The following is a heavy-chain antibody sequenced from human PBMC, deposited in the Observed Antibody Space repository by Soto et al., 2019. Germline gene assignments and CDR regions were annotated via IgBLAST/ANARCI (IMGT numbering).Heavy chain of an antibody. CDR2: ISAYNGNT. V-gene: IGHV1-18*01. J-gene: IGHJ4*02. D-gene: IGHD3-16*02. Sequence: GASVKVSWKASGYRFTSYGRSWVRQAPGQGLEWMGWISAYNGNTNYAQKLQGRVTMTTDTSTSTAYMELRSLRSDDTAVYYCAGDGVYDYVWGSYRYTGPFDYWGQGTLVTVSS. CDR1: GYRFTSYG. CDR3: AGDGVYDYVWGSYRYTGPFDY.